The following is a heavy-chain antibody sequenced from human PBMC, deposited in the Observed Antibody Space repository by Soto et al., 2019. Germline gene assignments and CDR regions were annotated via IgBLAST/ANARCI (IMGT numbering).Heavy chain of an antibody. V-gene: IGHV3-74*01. CDR2: INNDGSST. Sequence: GGSLRLSCAASGFTFSSYWMHWVRQAPGKGLVWVSLINNDGSSTNYADSVKGRFTISRDNSKNTLYLQMNSLRAEDTAVYYCARDNDYGLYYFDYWGQGTLVTVSS. CDR3: ARDNDYGLYYFDY. J-gene: IGHJ4*02. CDR1: GFTFSSYW. D-gene: IGHD4-17*01.